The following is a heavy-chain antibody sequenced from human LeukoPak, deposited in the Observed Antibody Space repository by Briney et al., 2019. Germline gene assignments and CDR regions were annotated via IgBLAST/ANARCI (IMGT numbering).Heavy chain of an antibody. CDR3: ARQSVRGYSGYDSGGIWFDP. D-gene: IGHD5-12*01. CDR1: GYSFTSYW. V-gene: IGHV5-51*01. CDR2: IYPGDSDT. J-gene: IGHJ5*02. Sequence: PGESLKISCKGSGYSFTSYWIGWVRQMPGKGLEWMGIIYPGDSDTRYSPSFQGQVTISADKSISTAYLQWSSLKASDTAMYYCARQSVRGYSGYDSGGIWFDPWGQGTLVTVSS.